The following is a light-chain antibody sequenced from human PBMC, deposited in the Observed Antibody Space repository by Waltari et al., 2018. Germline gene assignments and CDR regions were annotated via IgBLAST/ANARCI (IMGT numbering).Light chain of an antibody. CDR3: QQYYSTPQT. Sequence: DIVMTQSTDSVAVSLGERATINCKSSQTISYTSNNKHYLAWYQNKPGQPPKLLIYWASTREYGVPDRFSGSGSGTDFTLTISSLQAEDVALYYCQQYYSTPQTFGQGTKVEIK. CDR2: WAS. J-gene: IGKJ1*01. CDR1: QTISYTSNNKHY. V-gene: IGKV4-1*01.